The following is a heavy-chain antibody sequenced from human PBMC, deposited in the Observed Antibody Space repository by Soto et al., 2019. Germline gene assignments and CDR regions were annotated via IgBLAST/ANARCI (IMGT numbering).Heavy chain of an antibody. CDR1: GGSISSYY. J-gene: IGHJ6*02. CDR2: IYTSGST. D-gene: IGHD3-3*01. Sequence: QVQLQESGPGLVKPSETLSLTCTVSGGSISSYYWSWIRRPAGKGLEWIGRIYTSGSTNYNPSLKSRVTMSVDTSKNQFSLKLSSVTAADTAVYYCARDTYYDFWSGYDYYYYYGMDVWGQGTTVTVSS. CDR3: ARDTYYDFWSGYDYYYYYGMDV. V-gene: IGHV4-4*07.